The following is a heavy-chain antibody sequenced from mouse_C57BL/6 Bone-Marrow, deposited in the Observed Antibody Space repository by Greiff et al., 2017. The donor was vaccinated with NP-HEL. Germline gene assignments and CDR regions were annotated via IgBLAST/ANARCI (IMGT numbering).Heavy chain of an antibody. CDR2: IYPGDGDT. J-gene: IGHJ2*01. CDR3: ASLWLRRGGYYFDY. D-gene: IGHD2-2*01. Sequence: VMLVESGPELVKPGASVKISCKASGYAFSSSWMNWVKQRPGKGLEWIGRIYPGDGDTNYNGKFKGKATLTADKSSSTAYMQLSSLTSEDSAVYFCASLWLRRGGYYFDYWGQGTTLTVSS. CDR1: GYAFSSSW. V-gene: IGHV1-82*01.